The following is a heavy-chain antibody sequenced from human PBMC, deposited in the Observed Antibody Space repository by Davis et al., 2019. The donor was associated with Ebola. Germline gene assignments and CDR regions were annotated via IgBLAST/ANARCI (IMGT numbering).Heavy chain of an antibody. CDR2: ISYDGSNK. CDR1: GFIFNSYG. Sequence: PGGSLRLSCDGSGFIFNSYGMHWVRQAPGKGLEWVAGISYDGSNKNYGDSVKGRFTTSRDNSKNTLYLQMNTLRAEDTAVYYCAKDNYYESSGYINYFDYWGRGTLVTVAS. D-gene: IGHD3-22*01. J-gene: IGHJ4*02. V-gene: IGHV3-30*18. CDR3: AKDNYYESSGYINYFDY.